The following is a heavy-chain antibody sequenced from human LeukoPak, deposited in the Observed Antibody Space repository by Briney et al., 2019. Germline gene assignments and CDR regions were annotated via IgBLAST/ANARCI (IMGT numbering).Heavy chain of an antibody. CDR2: IYYSGST. Sequence: SETLSLTCTVSGGSISSGGYYWSWLRQHPGQGLEWIGYIYYSGSTYYNPSLKSRVTISVDTSKNQFSLKLSSVTAADTAVYYCARERGRIEYAGGGYAFDIWGQGTMVTVSS. CDR1: GGSISSGGYY. V-gene: IGHV4-31*03. D-gene: IGHD2/OR15-2a*01. J-gene: IGHJ3*02. CDR3: ARERGRIEYAGGGYAFDI.